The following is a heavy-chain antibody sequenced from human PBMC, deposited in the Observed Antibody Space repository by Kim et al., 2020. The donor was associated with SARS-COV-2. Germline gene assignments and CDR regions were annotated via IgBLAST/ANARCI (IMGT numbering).Heavy chain of an antibody. D-gene: IGHD3-16*02. CDR2: ISCSSGSI. CDR1: GFTFRGYT. CDR3: AKDQRRYSRGYYGMDV. Sequence: GGSLRLSCAASGFTFRGYTMNWVRQAPGKGLEWVSCISCSSGSIYYADSVKGRFTISRDNAKNSLYLQMNSLRAEDTALYYCAKDQRRYSRGYYGMDVWGQGTGVRVSS. J-gene: IGHJ6*01. V-gene: IGHV3-9*01.